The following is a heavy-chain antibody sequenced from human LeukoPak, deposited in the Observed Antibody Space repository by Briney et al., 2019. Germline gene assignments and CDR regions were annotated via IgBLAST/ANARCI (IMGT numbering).Heavy chain of an antibody. V-gene: IGHV4-59*08. CDR3: ARQNSMYYDYVWGSSYYYYYGMDV. Sequence: SETLSLTRTVSGGSISNYYWSWIRQPPGKGLEWIGYVYYSGSTNYNPSLKSRVTISVDTSENQFSLKLSSVTAADTAVYYCARQNSMYYDYVWGSSYYYYYGMDVWGQGTTVTVSS. CDR1: GGSISNYY. CDR2: VYYSGST. J-gene: IGHJ6*02. D-gene: IGHD3-16*01.